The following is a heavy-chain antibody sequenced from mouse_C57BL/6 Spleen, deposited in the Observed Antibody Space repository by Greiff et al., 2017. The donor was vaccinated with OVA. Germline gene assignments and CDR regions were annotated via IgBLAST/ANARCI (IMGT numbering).Heavy chain of an antibody. CDR3: ARRVQLRSHFDY. Sequence: QVQLQQPGAELVKPGASVKLSCKASGYTFTSYWMQWVKQRPGQGLEWIGEIDPSDSYTNYNQKFKGKATLTVDTSSSTAYMQLSSLTSEDSAVYYWARRVQLRSHFDYWGQGTTLTVSS. CDR2: IDPSDSYT. J-gene: IGHJ2*01. D-gene: IGHD3-2*02. V-gene: IGHV1-50*01. CDR1: GYTFTSYW.